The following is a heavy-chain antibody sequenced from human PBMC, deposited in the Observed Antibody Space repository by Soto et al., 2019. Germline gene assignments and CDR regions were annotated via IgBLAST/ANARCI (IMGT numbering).Heavy chain of an antibody. CDR3: ARNGLKRDGYYVVCWFDA. Sequence: ASVKISCKASGYTFTGYYMHWVRQAPGQGLEWMGWINPNSGGTNYAQKFQGWVTMTRDTSISTAYMELSRLRSDDTAVYYCARNGLKRDGYYVVCWFDAWGHGTSVTV. CDR1: GYTFTGYY. CDR2: INPNSGGT. J-gene: IGHJ5*01. D-gene: IGHD3-10*02. V-gene: IGHV1-2*04.